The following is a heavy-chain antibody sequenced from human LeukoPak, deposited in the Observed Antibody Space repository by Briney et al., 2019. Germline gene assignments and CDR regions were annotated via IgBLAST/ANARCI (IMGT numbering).Heavy chain of an antibody. D-gene: IGHD4-23*01. CDR3: ANRGGNPKGSFDY. J-gene: IGHJ4*02. V-gene: IGHV3-23*01. Sequence: GGSLRLSCAASGFTFSNYAMSWVRQAPGKGLKWVSAISGSGGSTDYADSVKGRFTISRDNSKNTLFLQMNSLRAEDTAVYYCANRGGNPKGSFDYWGQGTLVTVSS. CDR2: ISGSGGST. CDR1: GFTFSNYA.